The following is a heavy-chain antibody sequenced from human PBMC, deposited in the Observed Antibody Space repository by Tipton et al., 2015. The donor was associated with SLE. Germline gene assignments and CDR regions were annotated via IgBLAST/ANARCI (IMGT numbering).Heavy chain of an antibody. CDR1: GGSISSSSYY. Sequence: LRLSCTVSGGSISSSSYYWSWIRQPAGKGLEWIGHIYTSGSTNYNPSLKSRVAISVDTSKNQFSLKLSSVTAADTAVYYCARGAAATDYWGQGTLVTVYS. J-gene: IGHJ4*02. D-gene: IGHD2-2*01. V-gene: IGHV4-61*09. CDR3: ARGAAATDY. CDR2: IYTSGST.